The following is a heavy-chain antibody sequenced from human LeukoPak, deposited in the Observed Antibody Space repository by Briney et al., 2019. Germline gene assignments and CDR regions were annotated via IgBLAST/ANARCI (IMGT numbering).Heavy chain of an antibody. D-gene: IGHD2-2*01. CDR2: IGTSSSTHI. J-gene: IGHJ4*02. CDR1: GFTFSSYS. CDR3: AREGPVDCSSTSCYADY. Sequence: PGGSLRLSCAAFGFTFSSYSMNWVRQAPGKGLEWVSSIGTSSSTHIYYADSVKGRFTISRDNAKNSLYLQMNSLRGEDTAVYYCAREGPVDCSSTSCYADYWGQGTLVTVSS. V-gene: IGHV3-21*01.